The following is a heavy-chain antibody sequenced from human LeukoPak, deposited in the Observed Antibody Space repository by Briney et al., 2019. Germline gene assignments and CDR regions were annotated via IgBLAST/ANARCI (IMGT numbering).Heavy chain of an antibody. CDR3: ARRRLHYDFWTEFDWYFDL. D-gene: IGHD3/OR15-3a*01. CDR2: IYYSGST. J-gene: IGHJ2*01. V-gene: IGHV4-39*01. Sequence: SETLSLTCSVSGGSIFSGTYFWAWVRQPPGKGLEWIGNIYYSGSTYQNPSLRSRATMSVDTSKNQFSLKLTSVTAADTAVYYCARRRLHYDFWTEFDWYFDLWGPGNLVTVSS. CDR1: GGSIFSGTYF.